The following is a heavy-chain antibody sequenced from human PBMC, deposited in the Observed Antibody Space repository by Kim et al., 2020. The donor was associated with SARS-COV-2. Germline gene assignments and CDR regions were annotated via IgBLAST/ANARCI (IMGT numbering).Heavy chain of an antibody. Sequence: ADSVKCRFTISRDNAKNSLYLHMNSLRAEDTAFYYCAKDIAVADFYYFDFWGQGTLVTVSS. V-gene: IGHV3-9*01. D-gene: IGHD6-19*01. CDR3: AKDIAVADFYYFDF. J-gene: IGHJ4*02.